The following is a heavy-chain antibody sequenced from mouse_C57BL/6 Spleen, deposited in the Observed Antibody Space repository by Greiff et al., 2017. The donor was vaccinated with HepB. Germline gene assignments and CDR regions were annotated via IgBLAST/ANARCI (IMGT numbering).Heavy chain of an antibody. CDR1: GYTFTSYW. D-gene: IGHD3-1*01. Sequence: QVHVKQPGTELVKPGASVKLSCKASGYTFTSYWMHWVKQRPGQGLEWIGNINPSNGGTNYNEKFKSKATLTVDKSSSTAYMQLSSMTSEDSAVYYCAIGLGGGYFDVWGTGTTVTVSS. J-gene: IGHJ1*03. CDR3: AIGLGGGYFDV. CDR2: INPSNGGT. V-gene: IGHV1-53*01.